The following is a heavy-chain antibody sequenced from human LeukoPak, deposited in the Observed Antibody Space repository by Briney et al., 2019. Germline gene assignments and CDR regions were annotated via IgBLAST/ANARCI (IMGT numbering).Heavy chain of an antibody. CDR3: ARSRITIFGVVTGFDP. V-gene: IGHV4-59*01. D-gene: IGHD3-3*01. J-gene: IGHJ5*02. Sequence: NPSGTLSLTCTVSGGSFSSYYWSWIRQAPGKGLEWVWCIYYSGRTNYNPSLKSRVTISVDTSKNQFSLKLSSVTAADTAVYYCARSRITIFGVVTGFDPWGQGTLVTVSS. CDR1: GGSFSSYY. CDR2: IYYSGRT.